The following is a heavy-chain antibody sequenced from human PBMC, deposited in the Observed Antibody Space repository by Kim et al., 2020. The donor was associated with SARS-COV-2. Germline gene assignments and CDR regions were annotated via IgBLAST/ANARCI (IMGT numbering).Heavy chain of an antibody. V-gene: IGHV3-7*01. CDR3: ARDGDLYSSGKDAFDI. Sequence: GGSLRLSCAASGFTFSSYWMTWVRQAPGKGLEWVANIKQDGNQKYYVDSVKGRFTIPRDNAKNSLYLQMNSLRAEDTAVYYCARDGDLYSSGKDAFDIWGRGTMVPVSS. J-gene: IGHJ3*02. D-gene: IGHD6-19*01. CDR2: IKQDGNQK. CDR1: GFTFSSYW.